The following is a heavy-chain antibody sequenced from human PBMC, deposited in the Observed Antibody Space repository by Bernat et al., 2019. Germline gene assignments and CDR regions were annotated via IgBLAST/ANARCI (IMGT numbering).Heavy chain of an antibody. D-gene: IGHD3-10*01. Sequence: QVQLVESGGGVVQPGRSLRLSCAASGFTFSSYGMHWVRQAPGKGLEWVAVIWYDGSNKYYADSVKGRFTISRDNSKNTLYLQMNSLRAEDTAVYYCARDDALYYYGSGSYGYWGQGTLVTVSS. CDR2: IWYDGSNK. CDR3: ARDDALYYYGSGSYGY. J-gene: IGHJ4*02. V-gene: IGHV3-33*01. CDR1: GFTFSSYG.